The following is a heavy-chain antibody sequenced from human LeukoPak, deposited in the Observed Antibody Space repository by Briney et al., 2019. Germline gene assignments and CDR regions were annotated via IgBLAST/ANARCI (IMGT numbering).Heavy chain of an antibody. D-gene: IGHD3-10*01. CDR1: GGSFSGYY. CDR3: ASSRGLLLDY. Sequence: SETLSLTCAVYGGSFSGYYWSWIRQPPGKGLEWIGEINHSGSTNYNPSLESRVTISVDTSKNQFSLKLSSVTAADTAVYYCASSRGLLLDYWGQGTLVTVSS. J-gene: IGHJ4*02. CDR2: INHSGST. V-gene: IGHV4-34*01.